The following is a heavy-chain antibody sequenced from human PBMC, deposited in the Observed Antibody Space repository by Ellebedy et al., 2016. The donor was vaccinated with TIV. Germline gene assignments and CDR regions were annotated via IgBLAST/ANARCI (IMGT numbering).Heavy chain of an antibody. V-gene: IGHV1-8*01. D-gene: IGHD3-3*01. CDR3: ARGKLPFLESLGDWFDP. CDR1: GFTFTNYD. Sequence: AASVKVSCKTSGFTFTNYDINWVRQASGQGPEWMGWMNPKSGDTNYAQKFQGRVTMTRNTSITTAYMELSSLRSDDTAVYYCARGKLPFLESLGDWFDPWGQGTLVTVSS. CDR2: MNPKSGDT. J-gene: IGHJ5*02.